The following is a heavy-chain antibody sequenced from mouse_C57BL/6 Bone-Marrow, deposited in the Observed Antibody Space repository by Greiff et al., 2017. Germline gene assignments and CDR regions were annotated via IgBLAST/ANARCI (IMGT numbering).Heavy chain of an antibody. CDR3: ARHSNYGYAMDY. CDR1: GYTFTNYW. V-gene: IGHV1-63*01. J-gene: IGHJ4*01. D-gene: IGHD2-5*01. Sequence: VQLQQSGAELVRPGTSVKMSCKASGYTFTNYWIGWAKPRPGHGLEWIGDIYPGGGYTPYNEQFKGKATLTADKSSSTAYMQFSSLTSEDSAIYYCARHSNYGYAMDYGGQGTSVTVSS. CDR2: IYPGGGYT.